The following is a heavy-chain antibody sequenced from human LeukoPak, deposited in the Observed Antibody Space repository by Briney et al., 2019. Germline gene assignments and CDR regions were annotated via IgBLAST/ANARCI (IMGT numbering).Heavy chain of an antibody. CDR1: GFNFRDAA. Sequence: GGSLRPSCAAPGFNFRDAAMTGVRQAPGKGLEWVSLIIFSGDNSYYADSVKGRFTISRDNSKNTLSLQMNSLRVEDTAIYYCAKDIQLSTWGLGTMVTVSS. CDR2: IIFSGDNS. J-gene: IGHJ3*01. D-gene: IGHD5-24*01. CDR3: AKDIQLST. V-gene: IGHV3-23*01.